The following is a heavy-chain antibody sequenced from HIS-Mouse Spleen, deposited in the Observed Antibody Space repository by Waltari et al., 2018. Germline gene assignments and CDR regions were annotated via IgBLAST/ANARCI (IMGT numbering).Heavy chain of an antibody. Sequence: EVQLVESGGGLVKPGGSLRLSCAASGFTFSSYSMNWVRQAPGKGLEWVSSIRSSSSYRYYADSVKGRFTIARDNAKNSLYLQMNSLRAEDTAVYYCARDLGNWFDPWCQGTLVTVSS. D-gene: IGHD7-27*01. V-gene: IGHV3-21*01. CDR1: GFTFSSYS. CDR3: ARDLGNWFDP. CDR2: IRSSSSYR. J-gene: IGHJ5*02.